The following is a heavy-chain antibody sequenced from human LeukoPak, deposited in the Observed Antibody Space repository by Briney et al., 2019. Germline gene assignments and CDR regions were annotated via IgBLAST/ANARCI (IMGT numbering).Heavy chain of an antibody. CDR3: ATGHDYCSSTSCYAWFDP. CDR1: GGSIISGGYS. V-gene: IGHV4-30-2*01. Sequence: RTSQTLSLTCAVSGGSIISGGYSWSWIRQPPGKGLERIGYIYHSGSTYYNPSLKSRVSISVDRSKNQFSLKLSSVTAADTAVYYCATGHDYCSSTSCYAWFDPWGQGTLVTVSS. CDR2: IYHSGST. D-gene: IGHD2-2*01. J-gene: IGHJ5*02.